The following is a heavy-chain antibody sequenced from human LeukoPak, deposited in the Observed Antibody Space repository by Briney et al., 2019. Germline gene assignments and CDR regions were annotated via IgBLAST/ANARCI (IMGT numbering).Heavy chain of an antibody. CDR1: GGSISSGGYS. CDR2: IYHSGST. Sequence: SETLSLTCAVSGGSISSGGYSWSWVRQPPGEGLEWVGYIYHSGSTYYNPSLQSRVTISLDRSKNQFSLKLSSMTAADTAVYYCARDVILYDSSGYFDYWGQGTLVTVSS. D-gene: IGHD3-22*01. CDR3: ARDVILYDSSGYFDY. V-gene: IGHV4-30-2*01. J-gene: IGHJ4*02.